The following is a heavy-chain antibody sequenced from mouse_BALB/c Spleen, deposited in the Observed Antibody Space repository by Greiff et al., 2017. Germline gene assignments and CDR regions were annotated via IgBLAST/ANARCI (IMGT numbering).Heavy chain of an antibody. CDR3: NAIYYDY. CDR2: IDPENGDT. J-gene: IGHJ2*01. Sequence: EVQLQQSGAELVRSGASVKLSCTASGFNIKDYYMHWVKQRPEQGLEWIGWIDPENGDTEYAPKFQGKATMTADTSSNTAYLQLSSLTSEDTAVYYCNAIYYDYWGQGTTLTVSS. V-gene: IGHV14-4*02. CDR1: GFNIKDYY.